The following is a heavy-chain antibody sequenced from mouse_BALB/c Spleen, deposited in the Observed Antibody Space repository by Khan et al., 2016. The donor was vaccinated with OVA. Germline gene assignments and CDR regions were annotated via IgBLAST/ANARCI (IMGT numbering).Heavy chain of an antibody. CDR2: INPSTGYT. V-gene: IGHV1-7*01. CDR3: SRRRLYGNFAY. CDR1: GYTFTTFW. Sequence: QVQLQQSGAELAQPGPSVKLSCKTSGYTFTTFWMHWVKQRPGQGLEWIGYINPSTGYTEYNQRFKDKATFTTDKSSSTSYLQLSRLTSDDSAVYCCSRRRLYGNFAYWGQGTLVTVSA. J-gene: IGHJ3*01. D-gene: IGHD2-1*01.